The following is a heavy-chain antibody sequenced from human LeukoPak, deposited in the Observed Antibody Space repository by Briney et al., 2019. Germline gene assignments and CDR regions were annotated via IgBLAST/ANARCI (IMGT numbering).Heavy chain of an antibody. CDR1: GFTFSSYA. V-gene: IGHV3-23*01. D-gene: IGHD3-16*01. J-gene: IGHJ4*02. CDR3: AKGDLGPSEGLEDY. Sequence: PGGSLRLSCAASGFTFSSYAMSWVRQAPGKGLEWVSAISGSGGSTYYADSVKGRFTISRDNSKNTLYLQMNSLRAEDTAVYYCAKGDLGPSEGLEDYWGQGTLVTVSS. CDR2: ISGSGGST.